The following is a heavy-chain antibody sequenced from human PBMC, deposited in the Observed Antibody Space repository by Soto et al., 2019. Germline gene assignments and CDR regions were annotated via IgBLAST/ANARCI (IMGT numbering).Heavy chain of an antibody. Sequence: EVQLLESGGGLVQPGGSLRLSCAASGFTFSSYAMSWVRQAPGKGLEWVSSISGSGGGIDYADSVKGRFTISRDSSKSAVYLQADGLRAEDTAVYYCAKGGDSWGGRFDYWGQGTLVTVSS. V-gene: IGHV3-23*01. CDR2: ISGSGGGI. CDR3: AKGGDSWGGRFDY. D-gene: IGHD3-3*01. CDR1: GFTFSSYA. J-gene: IGHJ4*02.